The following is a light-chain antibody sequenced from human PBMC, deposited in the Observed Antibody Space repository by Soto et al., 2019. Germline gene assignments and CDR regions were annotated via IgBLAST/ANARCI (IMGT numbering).Light chain of an antibody. CDR2: DVI. CDR3: CSYAGSYTFV. Sequence: QSALTQPRAVSGSPGQSVTISCSGTSSDVGGYSYVSWYPQRPGKAPKLMIYDVITRPSGVPDRFSGSKSGNTASLTISGLQAEDEADYFCCSYAGSYTFVFGTGTKLTVL. V-gene: IGLV2-11*01. J-gene: IGLJ1*01. CDR1: SSDVGGYSY.